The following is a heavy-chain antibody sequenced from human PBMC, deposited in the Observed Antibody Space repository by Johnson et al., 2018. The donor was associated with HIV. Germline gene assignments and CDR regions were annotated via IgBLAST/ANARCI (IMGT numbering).Heavy chain of an antibody. CDR2: ISYDGSNK. CDR1: GFTFSSYA. Sequence: VQLVESGGGLVQPGGSLRLSCAASGFTFSSYAMHWVRQAPGKGLEWVAVISYDGSNKYYADSVKGRFTISRDNSKNTLYLQMNSLRAEDTAVYYCARDLYAAAAHAFDIWGQGTMVTVSS. J-gene: IGHJ3*02. D-gene: IGHD6-13*01. CDR3: ARDLYAAAAHAFDI. V-gene: IGHV3-30*04.